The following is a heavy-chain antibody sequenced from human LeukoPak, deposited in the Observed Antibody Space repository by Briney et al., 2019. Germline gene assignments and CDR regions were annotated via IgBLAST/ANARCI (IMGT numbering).Heavy chain of an antibody. D-gene: IGHD2-2*01. CDR3: AREDCSSTSCWFDP. CDR2: ISSGAGTR. J-gene: IGHJ5*02. V-gene: IGHV3-48*03. Sequence: GGSLRLSCAASGFSFSSYEMNWVRRAPGKGLEWVSYISSGAGTRKYADSVKGRFTISRDNAKNSLYLQINSLRVEDTAVYYCAREDCSSTSCWFDPWGQGTLVTVSS. CDR1: GFSFSSYE.